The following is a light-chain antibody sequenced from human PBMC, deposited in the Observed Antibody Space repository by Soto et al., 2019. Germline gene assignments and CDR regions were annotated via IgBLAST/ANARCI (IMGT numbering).Light chain of an antibody. CDR2: EVS. CDR3: TSYAGTYSFFYV. CDR1: SSDVGAYNY. V-gene: IGLV2-8*01. Sequence: QSALTQPPSASGSPGQSVTISCTGTSSDVGAYNYVSWYQQLPGKAPKLIIYEVSKRPSGVPDRFSGSKSGNTASLTVFGLQAEDEADYYCTSYAGTYSFFYVFGTGTKVTVL. J-gene: IGLJ1*01.